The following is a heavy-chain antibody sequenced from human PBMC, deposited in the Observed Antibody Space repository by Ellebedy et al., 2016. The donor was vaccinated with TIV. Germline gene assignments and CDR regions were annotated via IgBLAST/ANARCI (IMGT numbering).Heavy chain of an antibody. CDR1: GFTFATYA. Sequence: ESLKISCAASGFTFATYAMSWVRQAPGKGLEWVSGISASYDTHYVDSVKGRFTISRNNSKNTLYLQMNSLRAEYTAVYYCAKDGPDWGSYFDSWGQGALVTVSS. V-gene: IGHV3-23*01. CDR3: AKDGPDWGSYFDS. J-gene: IGHJ4*02. CDR2: ISASYDT. D-gene: IGHD7-27*01.